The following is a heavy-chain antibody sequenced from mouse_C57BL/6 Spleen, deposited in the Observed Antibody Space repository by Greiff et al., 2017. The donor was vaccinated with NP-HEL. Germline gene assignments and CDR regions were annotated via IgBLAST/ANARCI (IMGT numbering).Heavy chain of an antibody. CDR2: INPSSGYT. CDR3: ARRWGNYDAMDY. Sequence: VQLQQSGAELARPGASVKMSCKASGYTFTSYTMHWVKQRPGQGLEWIGYINPSSGYTKYNQKFKDKATLTADKSSSTAYMQLSSLTSEDSAVYYCARRWGNYDAMDYWGQGTSVTVSS. D-gene: IGHD2-1*01. CDR1: GYTFTSYT. J-gene: IGHJ4*01. V-gene: IGHV1-4*01.